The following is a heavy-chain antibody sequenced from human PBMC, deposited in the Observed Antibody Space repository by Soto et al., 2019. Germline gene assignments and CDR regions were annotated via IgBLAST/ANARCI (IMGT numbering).Heavy chain of an antibody. Sequence: QVQLVQSGAEVKKPGSSVKVSCKASGGTFSSYAISWVRQAPGQGLEWMGGIIPLFGTANYAQKFQGRVTRITDEATSTAYMVLSSLRSEDTAVYYCARGRIAARRCYYYGMDVWGQGTTVTVSS. J-gene: IGHJ6*02. V-gene: IGHV1-69*01. CDR2: IIPLFGTA. CDR1: GGTFSSYA. CDR3: ARGRIAARRCYYYGMDV. D-gene: IGHD6-6*01.